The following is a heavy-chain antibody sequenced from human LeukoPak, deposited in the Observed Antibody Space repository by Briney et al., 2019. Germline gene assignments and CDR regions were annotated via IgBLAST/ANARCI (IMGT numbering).Heavy chain of an antibody. CDR2: ISGSGGST. CDR1: GFTFSSYA. CDR3: ANQVAALNSY. J-gene: IGHJ4*02. V-gene: IGHV3-23*01. Sequence: PGGSLRLSCAASGFTFSSYAMSWVRRAPGKGLEWVSAISGSGGSTYYADSVKGRFTISRDNSKNTLYLQMNSLRAEDMAVYYCANQVAALNSYWGQGTLVTVSS. D-gene: IGHD6-13*01.